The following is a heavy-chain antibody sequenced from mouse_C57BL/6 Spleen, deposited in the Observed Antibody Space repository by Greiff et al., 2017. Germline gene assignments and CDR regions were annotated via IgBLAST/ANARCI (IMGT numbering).Heavy chain of an antibody. V-gene: IGHV1-80*01. D-gene: IGHD2-2*01. CDR3: ARWGLENYFDG. J-gene: IGHJ2*01. CDR2: IYPGDGDT. Sequence: VKVVESGAELVKPGASVKISCKASGYAFSSYWMNWVKQRPGKGLEWIGQIYPGDGDTNYNGKFKGKATLTADKSSSTAYMQLSSLTSEDSAVYFCARWGLENYFDGGGQGTTLTVAS. CDR1: GYAFSSYW.